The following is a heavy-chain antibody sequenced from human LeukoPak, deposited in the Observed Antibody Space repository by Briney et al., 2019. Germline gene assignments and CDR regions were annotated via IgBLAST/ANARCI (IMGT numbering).Heavy chain of an antibody. Sequence: SETLSLTCTVSGGSISSSAYYWSWIRQHPGKGLEWIGYIYYSGITYYNPSLKSRVTISVDTSKNQFSLNLSSVTAADTAVYYCARDGDCSSDSCYFDYCGEGILVTVSS. CDR2: IYYSGIT. V-gene: IGHV4-31*03. D-gene: IGHD2-2*01. CDR3: ARDGDCSSDSCYFDY. CDR1: GGSISSSAYY. J-gene: IGHJ4*02.